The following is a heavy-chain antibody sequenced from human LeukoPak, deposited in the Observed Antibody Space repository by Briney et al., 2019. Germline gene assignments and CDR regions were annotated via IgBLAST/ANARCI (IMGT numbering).Heavy chain of an antibody. CDR3: ARIYGGYGDLDY. CDR2: IIPILGIA. D-gene: IGHD5-12*01. CDR1: GGTFSSYA. J-gene: IGHJ4*02. Sequence: SVKVSCKASGGTFSSYAISWVRQAPVQGLEWMGRIIPILGIANYAQKFQGRVTITADKSTSTAYMELSSLRSEDTAVYYCARIYGGYGDLDYWGQGTLVTVSS. V-gene: IGHV1-69*04.